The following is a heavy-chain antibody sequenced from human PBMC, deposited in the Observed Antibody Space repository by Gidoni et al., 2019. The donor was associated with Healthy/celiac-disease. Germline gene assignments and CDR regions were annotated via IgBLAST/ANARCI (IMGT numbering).Heavy chain of an antibody. CDR1: GGTFSSYA. D-gene: IGHD2-21*02. CDR3: ARVAPYCGGDCYYFDY. CDR2: IIPIFGTA. J-gene: IGHJ4*02. Sequence: QVQLVQSGAEVKKPGSSVKVSCKASGGTFSSYAISCVRQAPGQGLEWMGGIIPIFGTANYAQKFQGRGTITADESTSTAYMELSSLRSEDTAVYYCARVAPYCGGDCYYFDYWGQGTLVTVSS. V-gene: IGHV1-69*01.